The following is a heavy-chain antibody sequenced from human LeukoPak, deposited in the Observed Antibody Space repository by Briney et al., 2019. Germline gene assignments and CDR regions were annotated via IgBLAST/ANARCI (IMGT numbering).Heavy chain of an antibody. CDR2: INHSGST. D-gene: IGHD6-19*01. CDR3: ARGRGSGPVCVDY. Sequence: KSSETLSLTCAVYGGSFSGYYWSWIRQPPGKGLEWIGEINHSGSTNYNPSLKSRVTISVDTSKNQFSLKLSSVTAADTSVYYCARGRGSGPVCVDYWGQGTLVTVSS. J-gene: IGHJ4*02. V-gene: IGHV4-34*01. CDR1: GGSFSGYY.